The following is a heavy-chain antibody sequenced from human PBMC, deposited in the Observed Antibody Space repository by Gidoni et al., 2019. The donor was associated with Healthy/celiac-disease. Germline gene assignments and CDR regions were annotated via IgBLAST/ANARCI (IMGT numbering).Heavy chain of an antibody. D-gene: IGHD6-6*01. CDR2: ISSSSSYT. Sequence: QVQLVESGGGLVKPGGSLRLSCAASGFTFSDYYMSWIRQAPGKGLEWVSYISSSSSYTNYADSVKGRFTISRDNAKNSLYLQMNSLRAEDTAVYYCARDSLSRVGTGSPYYFDYWGQGTLVTVSS. J-gene: IGHJ4*02. CDR3: ARDSLSRVGTGSPYYFDY. V-gene: IGHV3-11*05. CDR1: GFTFSDYY.